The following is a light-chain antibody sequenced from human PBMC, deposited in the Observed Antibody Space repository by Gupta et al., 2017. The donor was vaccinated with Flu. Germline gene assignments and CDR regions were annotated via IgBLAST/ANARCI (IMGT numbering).Light chain of an antibody. J-gene: IGLJ3*02. CDR3: QAWDSSTLWV. Sequence: SYELTQPPSVSVSPGQTASIPCSGHKLGDTYASWYQQKPGQSPMLVIYQDNKRPSGIPERFSGSNSGNTATLTXSXNQALDXADYYCQAWDSSTLWVFGGGTRLTVL. CDR2: QDN. V-gene: IGLV3-1*01. CDR1: KLGDTY.